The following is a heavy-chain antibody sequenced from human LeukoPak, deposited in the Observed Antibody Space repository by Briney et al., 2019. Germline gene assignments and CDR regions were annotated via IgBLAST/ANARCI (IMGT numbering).Heavy chain of an antibody. J-gene: IGHJ4*02. CDR2: ISYDGTNK. D-gene: IGHD3-10*01. Sequence: PGRSLRLSCAASGFTFSSYAMHWVRQAPGKGLEWVAVISYDGTNKYYADSVKGRFNISRDNSKNTVYLQINSLRAEDTAFYYCARDDYGSGSWSDYWGQGTLVTVSS. CDR1: GFTFSSYA. CDR3: ARDDYGSGSWSDY. V-gene: IGHV3-30*03.